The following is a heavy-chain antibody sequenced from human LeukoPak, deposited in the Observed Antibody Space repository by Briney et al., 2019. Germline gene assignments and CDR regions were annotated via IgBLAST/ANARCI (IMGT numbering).Heavy chain of an antibody. V-gene: IGHV3-23*01. Sequence: GGSLRLSCAASGFTFSTYAMSWVRQIPGKGLEWVSAISGSDDGTYYADSVKGRFTISRDNSKNTLYLQMNSLRAEDTAVYYCAKSRRAPLVGTITKSWIDYWGQGTLVTVSS. CDR2: ISGSDDGT. CDR1: GFTFSTYA. D-gene: IGHD1-7*01. J-gene: IGHJ4*02. CDR3: AKSRRAPLVGTITKSWIDY.